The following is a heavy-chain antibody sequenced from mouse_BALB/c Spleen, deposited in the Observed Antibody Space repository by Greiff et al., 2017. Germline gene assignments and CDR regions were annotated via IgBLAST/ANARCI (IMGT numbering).Heavy chain of an antibody. V-gene: IGHV14-4*02. CDR2: IDPENGDT. CDR1: GFNIKDTY. D-gene: IGHD2-1*01. CDR3: NEGWGNGGAMDY. J-gene: IGHJ4*01. Sequence: VQLQQSGAELVKPGASVKLSCTASGFNIKDTYMHWVKQRPEQGLEWIGWIDPENGDTEYAPKFQGKATMTADTSSNTAYLQLSSLTSEDTAVYYCNEGWGNGGAMDYWGQGTSVTVSS.